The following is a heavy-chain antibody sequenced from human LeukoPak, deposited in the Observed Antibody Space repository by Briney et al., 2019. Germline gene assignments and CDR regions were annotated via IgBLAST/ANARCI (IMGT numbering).Heavy chain of an antibody. J-gene: IGHJ4*02. V-gene: IGHV1-2*02. CDR2: INPNSGGT. CDR3: ARVPGCSSTSCYPTGDY. Sequence: ASVTVSCKASGYTFTDYYMHWVRQAPGQGLEWMGWINPNSGGTNYAQKFQGRVTMTRDTSISTAYMELSRLRSDDTAVYYCARVPGCSSTSCYPTGDYWGQGTLVTVSS. D-gene: IGHD2-2*01. CDR1: GYTFTDYY.